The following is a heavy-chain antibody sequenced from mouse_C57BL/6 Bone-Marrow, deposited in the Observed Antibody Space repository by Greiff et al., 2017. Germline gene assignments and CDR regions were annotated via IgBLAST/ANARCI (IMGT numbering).Heavy chain of an antibody. CDR2: LSNLAYSI. D-gene: IGHD2-2*01. CDR1: GFTFSDYG. V-gene: IGHV5-15*01. CDR3: ARRGYGYYAMDY. J-gene: IGHJ4*01. Sequence: EVKLVESGGGLVQPGGSLKLSCAASGFTFSDYGMAWVRQAPRKGPEWVAFLSNLAYSIYYADTVTGRFTISRENAKNTLYLEMSSLRSEDTAMYYCARRGYGYYAMDYWGQGTSVTVSS.